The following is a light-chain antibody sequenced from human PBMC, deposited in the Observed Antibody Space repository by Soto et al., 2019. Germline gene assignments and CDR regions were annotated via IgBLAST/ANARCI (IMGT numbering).Light chain of an antibody. CDR3: QQSYSTPPNT. V-gene: IGKV1-39*01. CDR1: QGISNC. J-gene: IGKJ5*01. Sequence: DIQMTQSPSSLSASVADRVTITGRASQGISNCLAWYQQKPGKAPKLLIYAASSLQSGVPSRFSGSGSGTDFTLTISSLQPEDFATYYCQQSYSTPPNTFGQGTRLEV. CDR2: AAS.